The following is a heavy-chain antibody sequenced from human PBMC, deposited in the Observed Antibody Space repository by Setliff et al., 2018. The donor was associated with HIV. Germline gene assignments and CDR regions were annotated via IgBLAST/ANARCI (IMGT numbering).Heavy chain of an antibody. Sequence: ASVKVSCKVSGYTLTKLSIHWVRQSPGKGLEWMGGFDPEKGETVYAQKLQGRVTMTDDTSTDTAYMELSSLRSEDTAVYFCWFGXXVGPFDIWGQGTRVTXSS. J-gene: IGHJ3*02. CDR2: FDPEKGET. V-gene: IGHV1-24*01. CDR1: GYTLTKLS. CDR3: WFGXXVGPFDI. D-gene: IGHD3-10*01.